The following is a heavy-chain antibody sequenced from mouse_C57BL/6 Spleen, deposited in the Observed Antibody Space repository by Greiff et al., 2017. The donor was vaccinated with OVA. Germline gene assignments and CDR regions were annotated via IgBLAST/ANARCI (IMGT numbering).Heavy chain of an antibody. D-gene: IGHD3-2*01. CDR3: ARCETARDFDY. J-gene: IGHJ2*01. Sequence: VHLVESGPELVKPGASVKISCKASGYTFTDYYINWVKQRPGQGLEWIGWIYPGSGNTKYNEKFKGKATLTVDTSSSTAYMQLSSLTSEDSAVYFCARCETARDFDYWGQGTTLTVSS. V-gene: IGHV1-84*01. CDR1: GYTFTDYY. CDR2: IYPGSGNT.